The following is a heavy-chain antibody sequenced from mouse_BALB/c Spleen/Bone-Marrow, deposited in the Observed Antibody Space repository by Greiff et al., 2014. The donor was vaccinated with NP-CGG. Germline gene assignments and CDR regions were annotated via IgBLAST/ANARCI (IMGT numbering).Heavy chain of an antibody. CDR1: GLNIKDTY. Sequence: VQLQQSGAELAKPGASVKLSCTASGLNIKDTYMHWVKQRPEQGLEWIGRIDPANGNTKYDPKFQGKATITADTSSNTAYLQLSSLTSEDTAVYYCARYYYGSSYFDYWGQGTTLTVSS. J-gene: IGHJ2*01. CDR2: IDPANGNT. D-gene: IGHD1-1*01. V-gene: IGHV14-3*02. CDR3: ARYYYGSSYFDY.